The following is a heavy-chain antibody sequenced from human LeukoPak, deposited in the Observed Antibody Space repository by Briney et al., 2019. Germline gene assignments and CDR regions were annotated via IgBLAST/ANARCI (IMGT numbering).Heavy chain of an antibody. D-gene: IGHD6-19*01. Sequence: PGGSLRLSCAASGFTFSSYAMHWVRQAPGKGLEWVAGISYDGSNKYYADSVKGRFTISRDNSKNTLYLQMNSLRAEDTAVYYCARDVGGSIGYSSGWTGSYFDYWGQGTLVTVSS. CDR2: ISYDGSNK. CDR3: ARDVGGSIGYSSGWTGSYFDY. J-gene: IGHJ4*02. CDR1: GFTFSSYA. V-gene: IGHV3-30*04.